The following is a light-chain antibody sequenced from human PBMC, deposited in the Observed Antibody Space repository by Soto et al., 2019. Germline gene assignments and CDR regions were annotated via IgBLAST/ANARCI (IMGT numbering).Light chain of an antibody. CDR3: QQRNTWPPWT. V-gene: IGKV3-15*01. CDR1: QSVNSY. J-gene: IGKJ1*01. CDR2: DAS. Sequence: EIVLTQSPATLSVSPGDRATLTCRASQSVNSYLAWYQQKPGQAPRLLIYDASTRATGIPARFSGSGSGTEFTLTISSLQSEAFAIYYCQQRNTWPPWTFGQGTKVEI.